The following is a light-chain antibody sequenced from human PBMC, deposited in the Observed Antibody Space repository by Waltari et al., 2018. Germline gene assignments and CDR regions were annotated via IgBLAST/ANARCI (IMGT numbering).Light chain of an antibody. CDR3: SSYRGSYTLV. CDR2: DVT. J-gene: IGLJ3*02. V-gene: IGLV2-14*03. Sequence: QSALTQPASVSGSPGQSITISCTGTSSDVGAFNSVFWYQQHPGRAPKLLIYDVTARPSGVSNRFSGSKSGNTASLTISGLQAEDEADYYCSSYRGSYTLVFGGGTKVTVL. CDR1: SSDVGAFNS.